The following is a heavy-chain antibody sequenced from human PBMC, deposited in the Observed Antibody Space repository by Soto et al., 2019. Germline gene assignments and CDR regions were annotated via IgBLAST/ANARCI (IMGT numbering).Heavy chain of an antibody. Sequence: EVQLVESGGGLVQPGGSLKLSCAASGFTFGGSAMHWVRQASGKGLEWVGRISSKANRYATAYGASVRGRFTISRDDSSDTAYLQMNSLKTEDTAIYFCTRLVEGGSSLFDYWGQGTLVTVSS. D-gene: IGHD2-2*01. J-gene: IGHJ4*02. CDR2: ISSKANRYAT. CDR3: TRLVEGGSSLFDY. V-gene: IGHV3-73*02. CDR1: GFTFGGSA.